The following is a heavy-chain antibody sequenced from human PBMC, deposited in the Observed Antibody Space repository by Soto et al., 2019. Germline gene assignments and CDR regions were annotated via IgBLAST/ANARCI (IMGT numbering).Heavy chain of an antibody. CDR3: ARDRSNYYDSSGYYPYYFDY. J-gene: IGHJ4*02. V-gene: IGHV1-24*01. D-gene: IGHD3-22*01. CDR1: GYTLAELS. CDR2: FDPEDGET. Sequence: GASVKVSCKVSGYTLAELSMHWVRQAPGKGLEWMGGFDPEDGETSYAQKFQGRVTMTRDTSTSTVYMELSSLRSEDTAVYYCARDRSNYYDSSGYYPYYFDYWGQGTLVTVSS.